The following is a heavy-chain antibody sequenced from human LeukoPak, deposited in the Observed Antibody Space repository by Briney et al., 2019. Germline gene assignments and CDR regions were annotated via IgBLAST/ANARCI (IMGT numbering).Heavy chain of an antibody. CDR1: GFTFSSYA. V-gene: IGHV3-30-3*01. J-gene: IGHJ4*02. Sequence: PGGSLRLSCAASGFTFSSYAMHWVRQAPGKGMEWVAVISYDGSNKYYADSVKGRFTISRDSSKNTLYLQMNSLRAEDTAVYYCARWVAGPTGGGFDYWGQGTLVTVSS. CDR2: ISYDGSNK. D-gene: IGHD2-15*01. CDR3: ARWVAGPTGGGFDY.